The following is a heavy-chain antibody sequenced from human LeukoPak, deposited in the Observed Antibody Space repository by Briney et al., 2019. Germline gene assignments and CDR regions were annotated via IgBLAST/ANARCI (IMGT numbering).Heavy chain of an antibody. Sequence: PSETLSLTCAVYGGSFSGHYWSWIRQPPGKGLEWIGEINHSGSTNYNPSLKSRVTLSVDTSKNQFSLKLSSVTAADTAVYYCARAHRSLYSNYYYYMDVWGKGTTVTVSS. D-gene: IGHD4-11*01. CDR1: GGSFSGHY. V-gene: IGHV4-34*01. CDR3: ARAHRSLYSNYYYYMDV. J-gene: IGHJ6*03. CDR2: INHSGST.